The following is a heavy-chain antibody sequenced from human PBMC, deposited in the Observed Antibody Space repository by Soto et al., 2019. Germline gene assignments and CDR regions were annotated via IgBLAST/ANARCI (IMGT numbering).Heavy chain of an antibody. Sequence: EVQLLESGGGLVQPGGSLRLSCAASGFTFSSYAMSWVRQAPGKGLEWVSAISGSGGSTYYADSVKGRFTISRDNSKNPLYLQMNSLRAEDTAVYYCAKDLLLWFGELADDYWGQGTLVTVSS. J-gene: IGHJ4*02. V-gene: IGHV3-23*01. CDR2: ISGSGGST. CDR1: GFTFSSYA. D-gene: IGHD3-10*01. CDR3: AKDLLLWFGELADDY.